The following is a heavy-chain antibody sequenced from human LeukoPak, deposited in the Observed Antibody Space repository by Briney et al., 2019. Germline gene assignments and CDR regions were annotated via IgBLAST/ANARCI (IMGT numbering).Heavy chain of an antibody. CDR2: ISWNSGSI. D-gene: IGHD6-19*01. V-gene: IGHV3-9*03. CDR3: AKGIQWRVGTYFDH. CDR1: GFIFDDYA. J-gene: IGHJ4*02. Sequence: GRSLRLSCAASGFIFDDYAMHWVRQAPGKGLEWVSGISWNSGSIGYADSVKGRFTISRDNAKNSLYLQMNSLRAEDMALYYCAKGIQWRVGTYFDHWGQGTLVTVSS.